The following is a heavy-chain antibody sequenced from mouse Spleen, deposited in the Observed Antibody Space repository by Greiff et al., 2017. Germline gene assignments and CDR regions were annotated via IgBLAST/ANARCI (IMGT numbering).Heavy chain of an antibody. CDR3: ARKPFAY. Sequence: QVQLQQPGAELVMPGASVKLSCKASGYTFISCWMHWVKQRPGQGLEWIGEIDPSDSYTNYNQKFKGKATLTVDKSSSTAYMQLSSLTSEDSAVYYCARKPFAYWGQGTLVTVSA. CDR1: GYTFISCW. CDR2: IDPSDSYT. J-gene: IGHJ3*01. V-gene: IGHV1-69*01.